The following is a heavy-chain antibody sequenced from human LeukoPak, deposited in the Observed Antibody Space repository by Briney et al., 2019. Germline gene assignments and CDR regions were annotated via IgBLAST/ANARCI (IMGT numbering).Heavy chain of an antibody. Sequence: PSETLSLTCTVSGGSISSSSYYWGWIRQPPGKGLEWIGTIYHSGSTYYNPSLKSRVTISVDTSKNQSSLKLSSVTAADTAVYYCARDGYNPIDYWGQGTLVTVSS. CDR3: ARDGYNPIDY. CDR2: IYHSGST. J-gene: IGHJ4*02. V-gene: IGHV4-39*02. CDR1: GGSISSSSYY. D-gene: IGHD5-24*01.